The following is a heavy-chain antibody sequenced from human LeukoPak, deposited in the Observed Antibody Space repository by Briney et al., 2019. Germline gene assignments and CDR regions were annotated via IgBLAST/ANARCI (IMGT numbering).Heavy chain of an antibody. CDR3: ARGGQPSRNRPFDY. V-gene: IGHV4-34*01. J-gene: IGHJ4*02. CDR1: GGSFSGYY. Sequence: PSETLSLTCAVSGGSFSGYYWSWIRQPPGKGLEWIGEINDSGSTNYNPSLKSRVTISVDTSKNQCSLKLSSVTAADAAVYYCARGGQPSRNRPFDYWGQGILVSVAS. CDR2: INDSGST. D-gene: IGHD1-14*01.